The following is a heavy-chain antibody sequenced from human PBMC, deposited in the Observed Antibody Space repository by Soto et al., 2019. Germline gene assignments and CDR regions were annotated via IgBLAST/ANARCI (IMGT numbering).Heavy chain of an antibody. CDR3: VSYSSGYCYSDD. CDR1: GFTFSSYG. V-gene: IGHV3-30*03. J-gene: IGHJ4*02. Sequence: GGSLRLSCAASGFTFSSYGMHWVRQAPGKGLEWVAVISYDGSNKYYADSVKGRFTISRDNSKNTLYLQMNSLRAEDTAVYYCVSYSSGYCYSDDWGQGTLVTVSS. CDR2: ISYDGSNK. D-gene: IGHD3-22*01.